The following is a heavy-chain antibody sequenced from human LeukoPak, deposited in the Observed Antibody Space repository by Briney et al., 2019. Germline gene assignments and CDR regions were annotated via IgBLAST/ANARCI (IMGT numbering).Heavy chain of an antibody. V-gene: IGHV1-46*01. CDR1: GYTFTTYY. CDR2: INPSGGST. D-gene: IGHD2-2*01. Sequence: ASVKVSCKASGYTFTTYYIHWVRQAPGQGLEWMGVINPSGGSTSFAQKFQARLTMTRDTSTSTVYMELSGLSSEDTAVYYCAREIVVVPSAMGFDPWGQGTLVTVSS. CDR3: AREIVVVPSAMGFDP. J-gene: IGHJ5*02.